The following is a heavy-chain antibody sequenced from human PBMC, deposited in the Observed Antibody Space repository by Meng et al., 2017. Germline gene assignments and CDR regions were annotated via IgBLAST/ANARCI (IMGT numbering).Heavy chain of an antibody. CDR1: GFTFSSYG. D-gene: IGHD3-16*02. J-gene: IGHJ6*02. Sequence: GSLKISCAASGFTFSSYGMHWVRQAPGKGLEWVAVIWYDGSNKYYADSVKGRFTISRDNSKNTLYLQMNSLRAEDTAVYYCARGGVDYDYAWGSYRDPTPYYYYGMDVWGQGTTVTVSS. V-gene: IGHV3-33*01. CDR2: IWYDGSNK. CDR3: ARGGVDYDYAWGSYRDPTPYYYYGMDV.